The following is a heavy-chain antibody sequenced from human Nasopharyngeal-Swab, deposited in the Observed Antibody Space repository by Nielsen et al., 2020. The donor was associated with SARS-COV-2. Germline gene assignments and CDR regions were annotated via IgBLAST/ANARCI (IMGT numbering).Heavy chain of an antibody. J-gene: IGHJ3*02. CDR2: MNPNSGNT. CDR1: GYTFTSYD. Sequence: ASVKVSCKASGYTFTSYDINWVRQATGQGLEWMGRMNPNSGNTGYAQKFQGRVTMTRNTSISTAYMELSSLRSEDTAVYYCARASVAGPSTIFGVVDDAFDIWGQGTMVTVSS. CDR3: ARASVAGPSTIFGVVDDAFDI. D-gene: IGHD3-3*01. V-gene: IGHV1-8*01.